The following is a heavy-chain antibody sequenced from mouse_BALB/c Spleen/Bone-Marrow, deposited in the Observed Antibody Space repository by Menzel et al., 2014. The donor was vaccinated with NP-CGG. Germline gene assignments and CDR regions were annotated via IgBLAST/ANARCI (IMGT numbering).Heavy chain of an antibody. V-gene: IGHV1-39*01. CDR3: TRSEGMDY. J-gene: IGHJ4*01. CDR2: INPYSGTT. Sequence: EVQLQQSGPELVKPGTSVKISCKASGYSFTDFIMVWVKQSHGKSLERIGNINPYSGTTTYNLKFKGKATLTVDKSSSTAYMQLSSLTSEDSAVYYCTRSEGMDYWGQGASVTVSS. CDR1: GYSFTDFI.